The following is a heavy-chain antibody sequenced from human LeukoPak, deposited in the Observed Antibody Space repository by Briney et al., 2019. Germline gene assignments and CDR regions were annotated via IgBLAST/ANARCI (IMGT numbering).Heavy chain of an antibody. V-gene: IGHV4-61*02. Sequence: PSETLSLTCTVSGGSVSSGNYYWSWIRQSAGKGLEWIGRFHTSGITNYKTSLKSRVTISADRSKNQLSLKLTSVTAADTAVYYCATYQDTSSGGVAYFDYWGQGTLVTVSS. D-gene: IGHD6-13*01. CDR2: FHTSGIT. J-gene: IGHJ4*02. CDR1: GGSVSSGNYY. CDR3: ATYQDTSSGGVAYFDY.